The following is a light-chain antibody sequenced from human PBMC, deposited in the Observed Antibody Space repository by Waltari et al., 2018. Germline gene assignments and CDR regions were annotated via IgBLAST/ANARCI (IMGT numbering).Light chain of an antibody. CDR3: SSYAGSNTLV. V-gene: IGLV2-8*01. CDR1: NSDIGTYNY. CDR2: EVN. Sequence: QSALTQPPSASGSPGQSVTISCSGTNSDIGTYNYVSWFQQHPGRAPKLLIYEVNKRTSVVPDRFSGSKSDNRASLTVSGRQADDEAVYHCSSYAGSNTLVFGGGTRLTVL. J-gene: IGLJ2*01.